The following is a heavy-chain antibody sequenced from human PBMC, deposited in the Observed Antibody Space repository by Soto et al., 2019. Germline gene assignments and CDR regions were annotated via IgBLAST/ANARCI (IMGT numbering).Heavy chain of an antibody. D-gene: IGHD3-16*01. CDR3: ARFGGPALSHNWFDI. CDR2: IFPGNSET. Sequence: GESLKISCTASGYTFPGYWIGWVRLMPEEGLQWVGIIFPGNSETRYSPSFQGQVTFSADKSVNTAYLQWISLKAPDTGMYFCARFGGPALSHNWFDIWGQGAQVTVSS. J-gene: IGHJ5*02. CDR1: GYTFPGYW. V-gene: IGHV5-51*01.